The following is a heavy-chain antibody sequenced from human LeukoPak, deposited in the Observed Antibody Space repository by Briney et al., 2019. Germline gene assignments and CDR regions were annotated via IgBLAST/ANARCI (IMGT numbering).Heavy chain of an antibody. Sequence: ASVKVSCEASGYTFTSYGISWVRQAPGQGLEWMGWISAYNGNTNYAQKLQGRVTMTTDTSTSTAYMELRSLRSDDTAVYYCARGENIVVVPAAIRRPNFDYWGQGTLVTVSS. CDR1: GYTFTSYG. CDR3: ARGENIVVVPAAIRRPNFDY. V-gene: IGHV1-18*01. CDR2: ISAYNGNT. D-gene: IGHD2-2*02. J-gene: IGHJ4*02.